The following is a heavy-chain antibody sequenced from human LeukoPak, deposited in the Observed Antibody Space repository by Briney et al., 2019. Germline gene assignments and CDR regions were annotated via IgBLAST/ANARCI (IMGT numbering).Heavy chain of an antibody. CDR1: GGSISSYY. J-gene: IGHJ4*02. CDR3: ARARITIFGVVTTNFDY. CDR2: IYYSGST. D-gene: IGHD3-3*01. Sequence: PSETLSLTCTVSGGSISSYYWSWIRQPPGKGLEWIGYIYYSGSTNYNPSLKSRVTISVDTSKNQFSLKLSSVTAADTAVYYCARARITIFGVVTTNFDYWGQGTLVTVSS. V-gene: IGHV4-59*12.